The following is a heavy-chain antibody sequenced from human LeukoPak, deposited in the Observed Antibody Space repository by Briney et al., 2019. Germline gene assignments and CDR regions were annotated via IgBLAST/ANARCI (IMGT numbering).Heavy chain of an antibody. J-gene: IGHJ3*02. CDR3: ARHPFSDGFDI. CDR2: IFHTGHT. CDR1: GGHISTFY. V-gene: IGHV4-59*08. Sequence: SETLSLTCTVSGGHISTFYWSWLRQPPGKGLEWIGYIFHTGHTNYNPSLKGRVTISVDTSKNQFSLKLNSVTAADTAMYYCARHPFSDGFDIWGQGTMVTVSS.